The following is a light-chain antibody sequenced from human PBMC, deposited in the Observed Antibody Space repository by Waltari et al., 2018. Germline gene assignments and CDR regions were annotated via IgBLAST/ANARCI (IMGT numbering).Light chain of an antibody. CDR2: DVN. CDR1: SSDVDY. CDR3: TSYADIIPVV. Sequence: QSALTQPAPVSGSPGQSITISCTGSSSDVDYVSWYQQFPAKAPKVLIYDVNRRPSGFSNRFAGSKSGSTSSLTISGLQPQDEADYYCTSYADIIPVVFGGGTKLTVL. V-gene: IGLV2-14*03. J-gene: IGLJ2*01.